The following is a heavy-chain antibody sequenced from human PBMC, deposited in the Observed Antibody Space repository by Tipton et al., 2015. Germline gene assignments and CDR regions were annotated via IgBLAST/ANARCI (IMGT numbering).Heavy chain of an antibody. Sequence: TLSLTCAVYGGSSSGHYYWTWIRHHPGKGLEWIGYISNSGASFYNPSLDGRVSISMDTSQNQFSLNLNSVTAADTAVYFSARGRNGYRFPLFDSWGQGTLVTVSS. V-gene: IGHV4-31*11. CDR1: GGSSSGHYY. CDR2: ISNSGAS. D-gene: IGHD3-3*01. J-gene: IGHJ4*02. CDR3: ARGRNGYRFPLFDS.